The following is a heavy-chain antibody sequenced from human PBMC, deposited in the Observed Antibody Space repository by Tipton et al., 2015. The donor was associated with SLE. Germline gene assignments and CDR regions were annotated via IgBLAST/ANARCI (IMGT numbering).Heavy chain of an antibody. J-gene: IGHJ5*02. CDR3: ARLHGYSYGLNWLDP. V-gene: IGHV4-59*08. Sequence: TLSLTCTVSGVSISFYYWSWIRQPPGKGLEWIGFVFNSGSTIYNPSLKSRVTISVDMSQSQFSLQLRSVTAADTAVYYCARLHGYSYGLNWLDPWGQGTLISVSS. CDR2: VFNSGST. CDR1: GVSISFYY. D-gene: IGHD5-18*01.